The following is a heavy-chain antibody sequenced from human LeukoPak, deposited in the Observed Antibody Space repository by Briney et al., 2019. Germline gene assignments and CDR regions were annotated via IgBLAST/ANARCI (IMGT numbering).Heavy chain of an antibody. Sequence: PGGSLRLSCAASGFTFSSYEMNWVRQAPGKGLEWVSYISSSGSTIYYADSVKGRFTISRDNAKNSLYLQMNSLRAEDTAVYCCARGRAYSSSWYSPLDYWGQGTLVTVSS. CDR2: ISSSGSTI. CDR1: GFTFSSYE. V-gene: IGHV3-48*03. CDR3: ARGRAYSSSWYSPLDY. D-gene: IGHD6-13*01. J-gene: IGHJ4*02.